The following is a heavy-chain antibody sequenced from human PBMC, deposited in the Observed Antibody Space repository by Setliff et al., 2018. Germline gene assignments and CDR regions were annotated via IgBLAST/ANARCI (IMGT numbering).Heavy chain of an antibody. CDR1: GGSISSYY. V-gene: IGHV4-59*01. Sequence: TLSLTCTVSGGSISSYYWSWIRQPPGKGLEWIGYIYYSGSTNYNPSLKSRVTISVDTSKNQFSPKLSSVTAADTAVYYCARADSSGYYPYFDYWGQGTLVTVSS. CDR3: ARADSSGYYPYFDY. J-gene: IGHJ4*02. CDR2: IYYSGST. D-gene: IGHD3-22*01.